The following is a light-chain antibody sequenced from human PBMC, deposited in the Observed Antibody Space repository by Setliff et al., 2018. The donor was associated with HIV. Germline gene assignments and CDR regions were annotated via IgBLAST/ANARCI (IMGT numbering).Light chain of an antibody. CDR2: EVS. V-gene: IGLV2-14*01. CDR3: TSYTSSYTLV. J-gene: IGLJ1*01. CDR1: SSDVGGYNY. Sequence: QSVLTQPASVSGSPGQSITISCTGTSSDVGGYNYVSWYQQHPGKAPKVMIYEVSNRPSGVSNRFSGSKSGNTASLTISGHQAEDEADYHCTSYTSSYTLVFGTGTKVTVL.